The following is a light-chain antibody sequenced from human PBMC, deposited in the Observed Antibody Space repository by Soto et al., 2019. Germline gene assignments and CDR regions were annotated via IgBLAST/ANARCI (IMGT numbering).Light chain of an antibody. Sequence: EIVFIQSPATLSLSPGERATLSCRASQSVSSNLAWYQQNPGQAPNLLIFDASKRATGIPARFSGSGSGTDFTLTISSLETEDFAVYYCQQHTNWPLTFGGGTKVDIK. J-gene: IGKJ4*01. CDR3: QQHTNWPLT. V-gene: IGKV3-11*01. CDR2: DAS. CDR1: QSVSSN.